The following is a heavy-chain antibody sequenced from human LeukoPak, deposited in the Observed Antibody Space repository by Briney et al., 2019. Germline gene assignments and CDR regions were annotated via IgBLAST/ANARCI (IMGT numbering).Heavy chain of an antibody. V-gene: IGHV1-46*01. CDR2: INPSGGST. D-gene: IGHD6-13*01. Sequence: ALVKVSCKASGYTFTSYYMHWVGQAPGQGLEWMGIINPSGGSTSYAQKFQGRVTMTRDTSTSTVYMELSSLRSEDTAVYYCARVQEQQLVSPYYYYGMDVWGQGTTVTVSS. CDR1: GYTFTSYY. J-gene: IGHJ6*02. CDR3: ARVQEQQLVSPYYYYGMDV.